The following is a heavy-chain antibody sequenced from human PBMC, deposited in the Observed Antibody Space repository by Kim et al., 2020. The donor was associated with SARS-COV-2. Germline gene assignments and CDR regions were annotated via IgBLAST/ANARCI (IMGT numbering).Heavy chain of an antibody. CDR1: GFTFSDYY. Sequence: GGSLRLSCAASGFTFSDYYMSWIRQAPGKGLEWVSYISSSSSYTNYADSVKGRFTISRDNAKNSLYLQMNSLRAEDTAVYYCARAGVPWTYYDFWSGRYYFDYWGQGTLVTVSS. CDR2: ISSSSSYT. D-gene: IGHD3-3*01. CDR3: ARAGVPWTYYDFWSGRYYFDY. J-gene: IGHJ4*02. V-gene: IGHV3-11*05.